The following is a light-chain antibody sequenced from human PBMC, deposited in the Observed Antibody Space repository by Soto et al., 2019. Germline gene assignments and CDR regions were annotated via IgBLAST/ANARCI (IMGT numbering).Light chain of an antibody. V-gene: IGKV3-20*01. J-gene: IGKJ2*01. CDR1: QSVSNNY. Sequence: EIVLTQSPGTLSLSPGERATLSCRASQSVSNNYLTWYQQKPGQAPSLLIYGASSRAAGIPDRFSGSGSGTVFTLTISRLEPEDFAVYYCQQYGSSPNTFGQGTKLEIK. CDR3: QQYGSSPNT. CDR2: GAS.